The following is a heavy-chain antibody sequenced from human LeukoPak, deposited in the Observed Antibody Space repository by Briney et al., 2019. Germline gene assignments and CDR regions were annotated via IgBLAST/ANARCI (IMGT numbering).Heavy chain of an antibody. CDR3: ARDRNTDFWSGYYTNYFDY. Sequence: GGSLRLSCAASGFTFSSYGMSWVRQAPGKGLEWVSAISGLGDNTYYADSVKGRFTISRDNSKNTLYLQMNSLRAEDTAVYYCARDRNTDFWSGYYTNYFDYWGQGTLVTVSS. CDR1: GFTFSSYG. V-gene: IGHV3-23*01. CDR2: ISGLGDNT. J-gene: IGHJ4*02. D-gene: IGHD3-3*01.